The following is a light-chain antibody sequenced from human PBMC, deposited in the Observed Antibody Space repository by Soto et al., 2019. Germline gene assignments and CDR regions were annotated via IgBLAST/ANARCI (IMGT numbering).Light chain of an antibody. CDR1: QSVSSN. CDR2: GAS. V-gene: IGKV3-15*01. Sequence: EIVMTQSPGTLSVSPGERATLSCSASQSVSSNLAWYQQKPGQAPRLLIYGASTRATGIPARFSGSRSGTEFTLTISSLQSEDFAVYYCQQYNNWPRTFGQGTKVEIQ. CDR3: QQYNNWPRT. J-gene: IGKJ1*01.